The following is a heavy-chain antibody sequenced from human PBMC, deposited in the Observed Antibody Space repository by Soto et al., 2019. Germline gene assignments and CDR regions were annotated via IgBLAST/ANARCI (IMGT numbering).Heavy chain of an antibody. CDR1: GYTFTSYG. D-gene: IGHD3-3*01. Sequence: QVQLVQSGAEVKKPGASVKVSCKASGYTFTSYGISWVRQAPGQGLEWMGWISAYNGNTNYAQKLQGRGTMTTDTATSTAYMELRSLRSDDTAVYYCARVFDFWSGYHPNEYFQHWGQGTLDTVSS. CDR3: ARVFDFWSGYHPNEYFQH. CDR2: ISAYNGNT. V-gene: IGHV1-18*04. J-gene: IGHJ1*01.